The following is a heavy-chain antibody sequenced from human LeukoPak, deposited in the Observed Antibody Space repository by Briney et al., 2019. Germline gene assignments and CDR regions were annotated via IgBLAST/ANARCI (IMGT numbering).Heavy chain of an antibody. CDR3: TRDRGGGFRFDY. CDR2: IRSKAYGGTT. J-gene: IGHJ4*02. Sequence: GGSLRLSCTASGFSFGDCAMSWVRQAPGKGLEWVAFIRSKAYGGTTEYAASVKGRFTISRDDSKSIAYLQMSSPKTEDTAVYYCTRDRGGGFRFDYWGQGTLVTVSS. D-gene: IGHD3-16*01. CDR1: GFSFGDCA. V-gene: IGHV3-49*04.